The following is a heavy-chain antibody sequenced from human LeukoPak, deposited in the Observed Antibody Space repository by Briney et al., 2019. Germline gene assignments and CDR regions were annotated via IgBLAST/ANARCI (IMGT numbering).Heavy chain of an antibody. J-gene: IGHJ4*02. V-gene: IGHV3-7*01. CDR3: TRDRSRAEDD. Sequence: TEGSLRLSCAASGFTFSGHWMSWVRQAPGKGLEWVANINQGGSDKYYVDSVKGRFTIFRDNANNLLYLQMNSLRGEDTAVYYCTRDRSRAEDDWGQGTLVTVSS. CDR2: INQGGSDK. D-gene: IGHD1-14*01. CDR1: GFTFSGHW.